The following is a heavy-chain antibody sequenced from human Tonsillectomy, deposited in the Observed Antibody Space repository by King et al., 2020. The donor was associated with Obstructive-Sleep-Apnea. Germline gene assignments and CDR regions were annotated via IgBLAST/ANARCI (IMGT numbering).Heavy chain of an antibody. CDR2: INTNTGNP. J-gene: IGHJ6*02. Sequence: QLVQSGSELKKPGASVKVSCKASGYTFTSYAMNWVRQAPGQGLEWMGWINTNTGNPTYAQGFTGRFVFSLDTPVSTAYLQISSLKAEDTAVYYCARVTNYDILTGYYTSHYYYGMDVWGQGTTVTVSS. D-gene: IGHD3-9*01. V-gene: IGHV7-4-1*02. CDR1: GYTFTSYA. CDR3: ARVTNYDILTGYYTSHYYYGMDV.